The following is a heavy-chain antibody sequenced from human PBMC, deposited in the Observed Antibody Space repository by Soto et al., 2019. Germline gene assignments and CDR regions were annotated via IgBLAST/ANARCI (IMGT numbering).Heavy chain of an antibody. CDR1: GGSFSGYC. J-gene: IGHJ4*02. D-gene: IGHD4-17*01. CDR2: INHSGST. Sequence: PSETLSLTCAVYGGSFSGYCWSWIRQPPGKGLEWIGEINHSGSTNYNPSLKSRVTISVDTSKNQFSLKLSSVTAADTAVYYCARDSVDYPSKDFDYWGQGTLVTVSS. CDR3: ARDSVDYPSKDFDY. V-gene: IGHV4-34*01.